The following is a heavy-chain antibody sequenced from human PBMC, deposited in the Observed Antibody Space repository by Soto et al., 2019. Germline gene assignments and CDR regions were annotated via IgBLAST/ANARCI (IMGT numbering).Heavy chain of an antibody. CDR1: GGTFSSYA. Sequence: GASVKVSCKASGGTFSSYAISWVRQAPGQGLEWMGGIIPIFGTANYAQKFQGRVTITADESTSTAYMELSSLRSEDTAVYYCATCSSTSCYSAYHAFDIWGQGTMVTVSS. CDR2: IIPIFGTA. V-gene: IGHV1-69*13. CDR3: ATCSSTSCYSAYHAFDI. J-gene: IGHJ3*02. D-gene: IGHD2-2*01.